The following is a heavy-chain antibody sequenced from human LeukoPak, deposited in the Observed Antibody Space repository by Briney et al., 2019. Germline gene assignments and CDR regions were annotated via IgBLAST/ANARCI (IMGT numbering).Heavy chain of an antibody. CDR1: GGSISSSGYY. J-gene: IGHJ4*02. Sequence: SETLSLTCTVSGGSISSSGYYWDWIRQPPGKGLEWIGSIYYSGSTYYNPSLKSRVTISVDTSKNQFSLKLSSVTAADTAVYYCARTPGYSSGWYLGARYYFDYWGQGTLVTVSS. CDR2: IYYSGST. CDR3: ARTPGYSSGWYLGARYYFDY. V-gene: IGHV4-39*01. D-gene: IGHD6-19*01.